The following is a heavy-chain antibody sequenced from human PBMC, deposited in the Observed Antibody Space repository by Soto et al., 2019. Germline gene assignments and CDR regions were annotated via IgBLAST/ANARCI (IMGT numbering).Heavy chain of an antibody. CDR3: ALLSGYSSSWNNWFDP. CDR2: ISGDGRST. Sequence: GGSLRLSCAASGFSFSNYWMHWVRQAPGKGLVWVSRISGDGRSTSYADSVKGRFTISRDNAKSTLYLQMNSLRAEDTAVYYCALLSGYSSSWNNWFDPWGQGTLVTVSS. CDR1: GFSFSNYW. J-gene: IGHJ5*02. V-gene: IGHV3-74*01. D-gene: IGHD6-13*01.